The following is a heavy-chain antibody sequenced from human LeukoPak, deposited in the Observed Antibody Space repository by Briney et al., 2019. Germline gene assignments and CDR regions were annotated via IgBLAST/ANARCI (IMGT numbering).Heavy chain of an antibody. CDR3: AKVGDLGATSDYFDY. Sequence: GGSLRLSCAASGFTFNNYGMRGVRQAPGKGLEWGSAISGSGEDTYYADAVKGRLSISRDNARKTLVVQMNSLRAEDTAVYYCAKVGDLGATSDYFDYWGQGTLVTVSS. CDR1: GFTFNNYG. J-gene: IGHJ4*02. CDR2: ISGSGEDT. D-gene: IGHD1-26*01. V-gene: IGHV3-23*01.